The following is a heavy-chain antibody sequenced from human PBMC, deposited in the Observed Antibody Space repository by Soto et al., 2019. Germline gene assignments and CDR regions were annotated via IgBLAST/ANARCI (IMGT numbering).Heavy chain of an antibody. Sequence: GGSLRLSCAASGFTFSSYAMHWVRQAPGKGLEWVAVISYDGSNKSYADSVKGRFTISRDNSKNTLYLQMNSLRAEDTAVYYCARDRGARYDSSGYFDYWGQGTLVTVSS. D-gene: IGHD3-22*01. V-gene: IGHV3-30-3*01. CDR2: ISYDGSNK. J-gene: IGHJ4*02. CDR1: GFTFSSYA. CDR3: ARDRGARYDSSGYFDY.